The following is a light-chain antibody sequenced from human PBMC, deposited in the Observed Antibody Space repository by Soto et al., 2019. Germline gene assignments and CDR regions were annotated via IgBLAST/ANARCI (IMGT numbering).Light chain of an antibody. CDR3: QQSYSAPR. CDR2: AAS. Sequence: DIQMTQSPSSLSASVGDRVTITCRASQSISIFLNWYQHRPGKAPKLLIYAASSLPSGVPSRFSGSGSGTDFTLTISSLQPEDFATYYCQQSYSAPRFGQGTKVELK. CDR1: QSISIF. J-gene: IGKJ1*01. V-gene: IGKV1-39*01.